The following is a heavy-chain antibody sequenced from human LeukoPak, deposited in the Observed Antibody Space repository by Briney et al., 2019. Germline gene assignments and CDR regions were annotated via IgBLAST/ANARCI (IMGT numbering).Heavy chain of an antibody. V-gene: IGHV4-4*07. CDR2: LDTSGNT. D-gene: IGHD2-21*02. CDR1: DASLSRYY. Sequence: SETLSLTCTVSDASLSRYYWSWVREPAGKGLEWIGRLDTSGNTHYNPSLKSRVTMSVDTSRNQFSLRLTSITAADTAVYYCARGGDCPDYWAQGTLVTVSS. J-gene: IGHJ4*02. CDR3: ARGGDCPDY.